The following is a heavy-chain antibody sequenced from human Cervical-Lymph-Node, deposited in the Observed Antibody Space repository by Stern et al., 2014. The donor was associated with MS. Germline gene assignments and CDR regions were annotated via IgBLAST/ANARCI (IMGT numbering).Heavy chain of an antibody. Sequence: VQLVQSGAEVKKPGSSVKVSCKASGGTFSSYAISWVRQAPGQGLEWMGGIIPIFGTANYAQQFQGRVTITADESTSTAYMELSSLRSEDTAVYYCARDISSSWSIAVAGLNWFDPWGQGTLVTVSS. CDR2: IIPIFGTA. CDR3: ARDISSSWSIAVAGLNWFDP. V-gene: IGHV1-69*01. D-gene: IGHD6-19*01. J-gene: IGHJ5*02. CDR1: GGTFSSYA.